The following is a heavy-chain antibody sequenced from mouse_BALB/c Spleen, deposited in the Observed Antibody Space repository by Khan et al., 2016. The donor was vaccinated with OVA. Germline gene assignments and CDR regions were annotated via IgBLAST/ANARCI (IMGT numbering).Heavy chain of an antibody. CDR3: ARGNCYGSNSWFAY. CDR1: GYTFTNYG. J-gene: IGHJ3*01. V-gene: IGHV9-3*02. D-gene: IGHD1-1*01. CDR2: INTNTGEP. Sequence: QIQLVQSGPELKKPGETVKISCKASGYTFTNYGMNWVKQAPGKGLKWMGWINTNTGEPTYAEEFKGRFAFSLETSASTAYLQLNNLKNEDTATYFCARGNCYGSNSWFAYGGQGTLVTVAA.